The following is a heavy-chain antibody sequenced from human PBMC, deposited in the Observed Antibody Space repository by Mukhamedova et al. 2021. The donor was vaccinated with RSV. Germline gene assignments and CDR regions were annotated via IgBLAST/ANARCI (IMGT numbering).Heavy chain of an antibody. D-gene: IGHD6-13*01. CDR3: ARRSSSNWYFDF. CDR2: SRDHTI. Sequence: SRDHTINYADSVRGRFTISRDNAKNSLYLQMNSLRAEDTAVYYCARRSSSNWYFDFWGRGTLVTVSS. V-gene: IGHV3-11*01. J-gene: IGHJ2*01.